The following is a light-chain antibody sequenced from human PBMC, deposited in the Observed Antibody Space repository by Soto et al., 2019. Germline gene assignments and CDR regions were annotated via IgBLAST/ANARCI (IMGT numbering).Light chain of an antibody. J-gene: IGLJ3*02. Sequence: QSALTQPASVAGSPGQSITISCTGTSSDVGGYNYVSWYQQHPGKAPKLMIYEVSNRPSGVSNRFSGSKSGNTASLTISGLQADDEADYYCSSYTSTTTLGVFGEGTKLTVL. CDR1: SSDVGGYNY. CDR2: EVS. CDR3: SSYTSTTTLGV. V-gene: IGLV2-14*01.